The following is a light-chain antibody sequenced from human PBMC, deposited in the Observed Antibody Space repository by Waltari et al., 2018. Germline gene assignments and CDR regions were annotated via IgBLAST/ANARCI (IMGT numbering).Light chain of an antibody. CDR2: AAS. V-gene: IGKV1-16*02. J-gene: IGKJ4*01. CDR3: QQYKVYPLT. Sequence: DIQMTQSPSSLSASVGDRVTTTCRASQDISDYLAWFQQKPGKAPKSLIYAASDLQSGVPSKFSGSGYGTDVTLTISSLQPEDFATYYCQQYKVYPLTFGGGTKVEIK. CDR1: QDISDY.